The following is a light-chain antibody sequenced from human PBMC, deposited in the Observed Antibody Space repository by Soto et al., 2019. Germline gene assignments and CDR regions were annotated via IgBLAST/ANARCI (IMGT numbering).Light chain of an antibody. V-gene: IGLV2-14*01. Sequence: QSALTQPASVSGTPGQSITMSCTGTSSDVGGYDYVSWYQQHPGEVPKLLIYQVFSRASGVSKRFSGSKSGNTASLTISGLQADDEADYYCSSYTTSSSYVFGTGTKLTVL. CDR1: SSDVGGYDY. CDR2: QVF. J-gene: IGLJ1*01. CDR3: SSYTTSSSYV.